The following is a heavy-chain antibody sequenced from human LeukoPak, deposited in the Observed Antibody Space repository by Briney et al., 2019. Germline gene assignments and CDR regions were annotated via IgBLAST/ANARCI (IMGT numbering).Heavy chain of an antibody. CDR2: IYYSGSC. J-gene: IGHJ5*02. D-gene: IGHD3-10*01. Sequence: SETLSLTCTVSGGSISSTSYYWGWIRQPPGMGLEWIGGIYYSGSCYYNPSLKSRLTISVDTSKNQFSLRLSSVTAADTAVYYCARQKDYFGSGSYWFDPWGQGTLVTVSS. CDR3: ARQKDYFGSGSYWFDP. V-gene: IGHV4-39*01. CDR1: GGSISSTSYY.